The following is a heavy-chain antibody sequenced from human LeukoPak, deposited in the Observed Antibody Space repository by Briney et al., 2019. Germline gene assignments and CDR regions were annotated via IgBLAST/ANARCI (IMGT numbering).Heavy chain of an antibody. J-gene: IGHJ4*02. CDR2: ISGTSNTI. CDR1: GFTFSSYS. CDR3: AREMGVAAASYFFDY. V-gene: IGHV3-48*02. D-gene: IGHD6-25*01. Sequence: GGSLRLSCAASGFTFSSYSMNWVRQAPGKGLEWVSYISGTSNTIYYADSVKGRFTISRDNAKNSLYLQMNSLRDEDTAVYYCAREMGVAAASYFFDYWGQGTLVTVSS.